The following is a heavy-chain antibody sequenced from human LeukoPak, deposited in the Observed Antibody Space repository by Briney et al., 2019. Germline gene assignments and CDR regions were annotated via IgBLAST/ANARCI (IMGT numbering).Heavy chain of an antibody. CDR2: ISAYNGNT. Sequence: ASVKVSCKASGYTFTSYGISWVRQAPGQGLEWMGWISAYNGNTNYAQKLHGRVTMTTDTSTSTAYMELRSLRSDDTAVYYCARGGDYYDSSGYSPHNWFDPWGQGTLVTVSS. V-gene: IGHV1-18*01. D-gene: IGHD3-22*01. J-gene: IGHJ5*02. CDR3: ARGGDYYDSSGYSPHNWFDP. CDR1: GYTFTSYG.